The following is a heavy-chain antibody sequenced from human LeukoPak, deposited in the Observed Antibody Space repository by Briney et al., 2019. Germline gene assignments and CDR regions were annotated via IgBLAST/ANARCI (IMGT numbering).Heavy chain of an antibody. D-gene: IGHD3-9*01. CDR1: GYTFTSYG. Sequence: ASVKVSCKASGYTFTSYGISWVRQAPGQGLEWMGWISAYNGNTNYAQKLQGRVTMTTDTSTSTAYMELRSLRSDDTAVYYCARPPHYDILTGYYISGFDYWGQGTLVTVSS. CDR2: ISAYNGNT. J-gene: IGHJ4*02. V-gene: IGHV1-18*04. CDR3: ARPPHYDILTGYYISGFDY.